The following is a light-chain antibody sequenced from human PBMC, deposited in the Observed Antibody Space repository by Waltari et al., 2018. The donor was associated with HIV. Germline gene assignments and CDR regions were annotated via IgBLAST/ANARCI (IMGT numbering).Light chain of an antibody. CDR1: FGTVSTSCS. CDR2: AGN. V-gene: IGLV7-43*01. CDR3: LLYVGGSYV. J-gene: IGLJ1*01. Sequence: QTVVTQESSLTVSPGGTVTLTCGLTFGTVSTSCSPNWLQQKPRHPPTALIYAGNTKHRWPRSRYSGSFLSDKATLTLTAVQPEDESVYYCLLYVGGSYVFG.